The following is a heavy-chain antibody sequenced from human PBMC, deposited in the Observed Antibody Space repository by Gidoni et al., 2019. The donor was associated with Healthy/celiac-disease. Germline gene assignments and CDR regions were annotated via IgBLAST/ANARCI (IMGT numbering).Heavy chain of an antibody. D-gene: IGHD1-26*01. V-gene: IGHV3-7*01. CDR3: AREGALDAFDI. Sequence: EVQLVEPGGGLVQHGGSLSHSCAASGFTFSSYWMSWVRQAPGKGLEWVANIKQDGSEKYYGDSVKGRCTIYRDNAKNSLYLQMNSLRAEDTAVYYCAREGALDAFDIWGQGTMVTVSS. J-gene: IGHJ3*02. CDR2: IKQDGSEK. CDR1: GFTFSSYW.